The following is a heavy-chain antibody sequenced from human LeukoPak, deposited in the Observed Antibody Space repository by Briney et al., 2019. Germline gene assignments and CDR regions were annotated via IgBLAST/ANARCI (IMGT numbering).Heavy chain of an antibody. Sequence: ATVKVSCKASGYTFTSYDINWVRQATGQGLEWMGWMNPNSGNTGYAQKFQGRVTITRNTSISTAYMELSSLRSEDTAVYYCARGPYYDFWTGYYKGDYFDYWGQGTLANVSS. V-gene: IGHV1-8*03. CDR2: MNPNSGNT. D-gene: IGHD3-3*01. CDR1: GYTFTSYD. CDR3: ARGPYYDFWTGYYKGDYFDY. J-gene: IGHJ4*02.